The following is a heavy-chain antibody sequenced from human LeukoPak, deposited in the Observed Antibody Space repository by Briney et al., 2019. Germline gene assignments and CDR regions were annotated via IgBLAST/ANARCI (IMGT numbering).Heavy chain of an antibody. J-gene: IGHJ4*02. D-gene: IGHD6-6*01. CDR1: GFSFSGHW. CDR2: ISPTGSTA. V-gene: IGHV3-74*01. CDR3: ARGPNSNWSGLDF. Sequence: GRSLRLSCTASGFSFSGHWMHWARQLPGKGLVWVSRISPTGSTASYADSVKGRFTVSRDNAKNTLYLQVNNLRAEDTAVYYCARGPNSNWSGLDFWGQGTLLTVSS.